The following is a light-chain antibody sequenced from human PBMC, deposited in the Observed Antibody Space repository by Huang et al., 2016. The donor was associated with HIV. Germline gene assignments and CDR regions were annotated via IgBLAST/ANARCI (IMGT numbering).Light chain of an antibody. J-gene: IGKJ1*01. Sequence: EIVMTQSPAPLSVSPGERSTLSCRASESVSSKLAWYQQKHGQAPRLLIYGAATRVTGIPARFSCSGSGTDFTLTITSLQSEDFAVYYCQQYNNWKTFGQGTKVEIK. CDR2: GAA. CDR1: ESVSSK. V-gene: IGKV3-15*01. CDR3: QQYNNWKT.